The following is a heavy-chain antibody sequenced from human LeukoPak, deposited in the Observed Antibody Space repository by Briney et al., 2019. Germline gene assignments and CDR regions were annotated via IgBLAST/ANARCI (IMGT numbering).Heavy chain of an antibody. D-gene: IGHD3-22*01. J-gene: IGHJ4*02. V-gene: IGHV3-30*02. CDR1: GFTFSSYA. CDR2: IRYDGSNK. CDR3: AKDPTHYRVWDYYETIGLSY. Sequence: GGSLRLSCAASGFTFSSYAIYWVRQAPGKGLEWVTFIRYDGSNKYYADSVKGRFTISRDNSKNTLNLHMNSLRAEDTAVYYCAKDPTHYRVWDYYETIGLSYWGQGTLVTVSS.